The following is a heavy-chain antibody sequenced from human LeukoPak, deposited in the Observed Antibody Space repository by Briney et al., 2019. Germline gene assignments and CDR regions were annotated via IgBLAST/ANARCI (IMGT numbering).Heavy chain of an antibody. CDR1: GYTFTSYH. D-gene: IGHD3-10*01. J-gene: IGHJ6*03. CDR3: ARVKDRISMVRGVLSPQNYYYHYMDV. CDR2: INPSGGTT. V-gene: IGHV1-46*01. Sequence: ASVKVFCKASGYTFTSYHMHWVRQAPGQGLEWMGIINPSGGTTNYAQKFRGRVTMTRDMSTSTVYMELSSLRSDDTAVYYCARVKDRISMVRGVLSPQNYYYHYMDVWGKGTTVTVSS.